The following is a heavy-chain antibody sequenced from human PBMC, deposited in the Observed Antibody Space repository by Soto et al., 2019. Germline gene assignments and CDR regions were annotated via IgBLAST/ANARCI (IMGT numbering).Heavy chain of an antibody. J-gene: IGHJ4*02. V-gene: IGHV3-23*01. D-gene: IGHD4-17*01. CDR2: ISGSGGST. Sequence: VQLLESGGGLVQPGGSLRLSCAASGFTFSSYAMSWVRQAPGKGLEWVSAISGSGGSTYYADSVKGRFTISRDNSKNTLYLQMNSLRAEDTAVYYCAKDHYYGDYPFYYFDYWGQGTLVTVSS. CDR3: AKDHYYGDYPFYYFDY. CDR1: GFTFSSYA.